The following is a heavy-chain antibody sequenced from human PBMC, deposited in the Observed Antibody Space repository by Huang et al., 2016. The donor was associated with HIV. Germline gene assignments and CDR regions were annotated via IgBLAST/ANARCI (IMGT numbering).Heavy chain of an antibody. CDR3: ARDIGTLTTFDY. CDR2: INPNGGGT. V-gene: IGHV1-2*06. D-gene: IGHD4-4*01. J-gene: IGHJ4*02. Sequence: QVQLVQSGAGVKKPGASVKVSCKASGYTFADDYMTWLRQAPGQGPEWMGRINPNGGGTKYAQKLQGRVTMTGDMSISTAYMELSSLRSDDTAVYFCARDIGTLTTFDYWGQGTLVTVSS. CDR1: GYTFADDY.